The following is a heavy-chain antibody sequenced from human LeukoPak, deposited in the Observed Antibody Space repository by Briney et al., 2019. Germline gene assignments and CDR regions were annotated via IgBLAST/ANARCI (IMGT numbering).Heavy chain of an antibody. J-gene: IGHJ4*02. Sequence: PSETLSLTCTVSNGSIITSSYYWAWIRQPPGKGLEWIGSIYYRGRTYYNPSLKIRVTISADTSKNQFSLNLSSVTASDTAVYYCARQKILDDNYDSSGYYVDQWGQGSLVTVSS. V-gene: IGHV4-39*01. D-gene: IGHD3-22*01. CDR3: ARQKILDDNYDSSGYYVDQ. CDR2: IYYRGRT. CDR1: NGSIITSSYY.